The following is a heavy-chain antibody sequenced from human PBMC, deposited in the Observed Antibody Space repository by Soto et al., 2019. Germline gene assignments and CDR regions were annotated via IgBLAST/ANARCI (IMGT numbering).Heavy chain of an antibody. CDR1: GDSISSSGYY. CDR3: ARHVRGSGTPGAY. D-gene: IGHD3-16*01. CDR2: VYYGGTT. V-gene: IGHV4-39*01. Sequence: QVQLQESGPGLLRPSEALSLTCAVSGDSISSSGYYWGWIRQPPGKGLEWVGSVYYGGTTFHNPTLQSRVHRSVNTSRSHFSVKLTSVTAADTAVYYCARHVRGSGTPGAYWGQGTLVTVSS. J-gene: IGHJ4*02.